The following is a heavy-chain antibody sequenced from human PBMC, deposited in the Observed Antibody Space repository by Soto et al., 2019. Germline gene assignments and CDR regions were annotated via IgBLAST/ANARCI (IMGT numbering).Heavy chain of an antibody. D-gene: IGHD1-26*01. V-gene: IGHV4-39*01. CDR3: ARSWELHNWFDP. CDR2: IYYSGST. Sequence: SETLSLTCTVSGGSISSSSYYWGWIRQPPGKGLEWIGSIYYSGSTYYNPSLKSRVTISVDTSKNQFSLKLSSATAADTAVYYCARSWELHNWFDPWGQGTLVTVSS. J-gene: IGHJ5*02. CDR1: GGSISSSSYY.